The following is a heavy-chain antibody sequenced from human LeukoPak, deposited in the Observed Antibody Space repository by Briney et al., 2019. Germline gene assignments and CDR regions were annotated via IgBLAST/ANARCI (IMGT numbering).Heavy chain of an antibody. CDR3: ARAQRITIFGVVIAFDY. CDR1: GFTFSSYW. Sequence: GGSLRLSCAASGFTFSSYWMSWVRQAPGKGLEWVANIKQDGSEKYYVDSVKGRFTISRDNAKNSLYLQMYSLRAEDTAMYYCARAQRITIFGVVIAFDYWGQGTLVTVSS. D-gene: IGHD3-3*01. J-gene: IGHJ4*02. CDR2: IKQDGSEK. V-gene: IGHV3-7*01.